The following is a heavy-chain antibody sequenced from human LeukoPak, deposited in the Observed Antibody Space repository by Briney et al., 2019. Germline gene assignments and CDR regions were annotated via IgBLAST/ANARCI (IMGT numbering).Heavy chain of an antibody. CDR3: AKRGGALSH. CDR1: GYLFTGFY. J-gene: IGHJ4*02. D-gene: IGHD2-21*01. Sequence: ASVKVSCKTSGYLFTGFYIHWVRQVPGQGLEWMGWINPNSGDTKSAPNFQDRVAMTRVTSINTAYMEVSGLTPDDTAIYYCAKRGGALSHWGQGTPVTVTS. CDR2: INPNSGDT. V-gene: IGHV1-2*02.